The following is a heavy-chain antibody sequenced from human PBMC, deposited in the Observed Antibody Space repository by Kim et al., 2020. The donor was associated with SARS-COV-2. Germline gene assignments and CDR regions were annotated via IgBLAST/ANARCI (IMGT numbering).Heavy chain of an antibody. J-gene: IGHJ4*02. CDR3: ARDHWNDLLQETESIDY. Sequence: GGSLRLSCAASGFTFSDHYMSWIRQAPGKGLEWVAYISSTSGFINYVDSVKGRFTISRDNARNSLYLQMNSLRAEDTSVYYCARDHWNDLLQETESIDYWGQGTLVTVSS. V-gene: IGHV3-11*06. CDR2: ISSTSGFI. CDR1: GFTFSDHY. D-gene: IGHD1-1*01.